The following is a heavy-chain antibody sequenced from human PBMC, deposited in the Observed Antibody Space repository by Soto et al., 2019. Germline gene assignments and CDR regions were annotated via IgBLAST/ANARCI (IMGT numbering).Heavy chain of an antibody. V-gene: IGHV3-23*01. D-gene: IGHD3-16*01. J-gene: IGHJ4*02. CDR1: GFTFNNFA. Sequence: GGSLRLSCAASGFTFNNFAISWARQAPGKGLEWISVISHDAATTYYADSVKGRFTISRDNSRNTLYLQMNSLTAEDTALYYCATINLNLGRPPASTHYCDPGLLLSVS. CDR2: ISHDAATT. CDR3: ATINLNLGRPPASTHY.